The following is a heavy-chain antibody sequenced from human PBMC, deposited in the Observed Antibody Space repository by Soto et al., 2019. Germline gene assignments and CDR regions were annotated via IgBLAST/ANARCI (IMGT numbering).Heavy chain of an antibody. CDR2: VKSKTDGGTT. Sequence: GGPLTLSCAASGFSFSNAWINWVRQAPGKGLEWVGRVKSKTDGGTTDFAAPVKGRFAISRDDSNNMVYLEMNSLKTEDTAIYYCNTYYYIPNIIVRFEHWGHGILVNVP. CDR3: NTYYYIPNIIVRFEH. J-gene: IGHJ4*03. D-gene: IGHD3-10*01. CDR1: GFSFSNAW. V-gene: IGHV3-15*07.